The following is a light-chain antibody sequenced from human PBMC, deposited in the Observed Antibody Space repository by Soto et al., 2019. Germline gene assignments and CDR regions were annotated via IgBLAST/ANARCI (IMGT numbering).Light chain of an antibody. Sequence: EIVLTQSPATLSLSPGERATLSCRASQSIRSNLAWYQHKPGQAPRLLIYDASNRATGTPGRFSGSGSGTDFTLTISNLEPEDFAVYYCQQRDNWPWTFGQGAKVEIK. CDR1: QSIRSN. CDR2: DAS. J-gene: IGKJ1*01. V-gene: IGKV3-11*01. CDR3: QQRDNWPWT.